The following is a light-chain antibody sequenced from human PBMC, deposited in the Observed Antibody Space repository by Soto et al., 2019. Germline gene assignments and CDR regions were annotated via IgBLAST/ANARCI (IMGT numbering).Light chain of an antibody. V-gene: IGLV2-23*01. CDR2: EAT. CDR3: CSYAGSSTYV. Sequence: QSALTQPASVSGSPGQSITISCTGTSSDVGSYNLVSWYQQHPGKAPKFMIYEATKRPSGVPNRFSGSKSGNTASLTISGLQAEDEADYYCCSYAGSSTYVFGTGTKVTVL. J-gene: IGLJ1*01. CDR1: SSDVGSYNL.